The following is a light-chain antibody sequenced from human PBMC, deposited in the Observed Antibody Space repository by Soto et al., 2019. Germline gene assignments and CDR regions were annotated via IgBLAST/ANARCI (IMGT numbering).Light chain of an antibody. CDR3: ATWDDSLSGTV. V-gene: IGLV1-47*01. CDR1: SSNIGSNY. CDR2: RND. J-gene: IGLJ7*01. Sequence: QPVLTQPPSASGTPGQRVTISCSGSSSNIGSNYVYWYQQFPGTAPKRLIYRNDQRPSGVPDRFSGSKSGTSASLDISGLRSEDEADYYCATWDDSLSGTVFGGGTQLTVL.